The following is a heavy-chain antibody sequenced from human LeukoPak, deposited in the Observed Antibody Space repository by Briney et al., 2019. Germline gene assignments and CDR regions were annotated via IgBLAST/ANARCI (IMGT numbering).Heavy chain of an antibody. CDR3: ARARITMIVVVNLDAFDI. D-gene: IGHD3-22*01. CDR1: GGSISSGGYS. J-gene: IGHJ3*02. Sequence: SETLSLTCAVSGGSISSGGYSWSWIRQPPGKGLEWIGYIYHSGSTYYNPSLKSRVTISVDTSKNQFSLKLSSVTAADTAVYYCARARITMIVVVNLDAFDIWGQGTMVTVSS. V-gene: IGHV4-30-2*05. CDR2: IYHSGST.